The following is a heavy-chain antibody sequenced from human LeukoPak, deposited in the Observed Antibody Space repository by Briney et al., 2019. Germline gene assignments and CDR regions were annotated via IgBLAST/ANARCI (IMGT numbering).Heavy chain of an antibody. CDR3: AKEQDNLLLLSHFDA. CDR2: VSGDGQRT. Sequence: GGSLRVSCAGSGFTFNNYALNWVRQAPGKGLQWVAAVSGDGQRTFYADSVKGRLTIFRDNSMNTLSLQMNSLRADDTALYYCAKEQDNLLLLSHFDAWGQGILVTVSA. CDR1: GFTFNNYA. J-gene: IGHJ4*02. V-gene: IGHV3-23*01. D-gene: IGHD1-14*01.